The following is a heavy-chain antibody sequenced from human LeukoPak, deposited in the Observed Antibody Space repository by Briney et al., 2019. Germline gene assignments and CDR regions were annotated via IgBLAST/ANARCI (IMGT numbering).Heavy chain of an antibody. J-gene: IGHJ6*02. D-gene: IGHD3-22*01. CDR3: GRHVSSGWDYYNGLDV. CDR1: GGSIGSNGFY. Sequence: SETLSLICTVSGGSIGSNGFYWGWIRQPPGKGLEWIGSIYYSENTHYNPSLKSRVTISGDTSKNQVSLTLSSVTAADTAVYYCGRHVSSGWDYYNGLDVWGQRTTVTVSS. CDR2: IYYSENT. V-gene: IGHV4-39*01.